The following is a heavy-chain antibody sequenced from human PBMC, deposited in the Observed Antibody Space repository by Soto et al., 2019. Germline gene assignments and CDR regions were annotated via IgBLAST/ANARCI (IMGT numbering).Heavy chain of an antibody. V-gene: IGHV1-46*01. CDR3: ARSSGVNWRRIPEGSTRFPS. D-gene: IGHD2-8*01. CDR1: GDTFTRYY. Sequence: DSVKGSRPAPGDTFTRYYLNWVCQAPGQGLEWMGVINPHGGSTKYAQKFQGRITMTRDTSRSTVYMELSSLRSDDTAIYYCARSSGVNWRRIPEGSTRFPSWAQ. J-gene: IGHJ5*01. CDR2: INPHGGST.